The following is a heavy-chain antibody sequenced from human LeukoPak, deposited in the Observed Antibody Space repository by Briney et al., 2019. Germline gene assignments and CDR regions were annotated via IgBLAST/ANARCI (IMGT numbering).Heavy chain of an antibody. Sequence: GGSLRLSCVGSGFTFSSYWMHWVRQGPGKGLEWVSRISIDGSTTTYADSVKGRFTISRDNAKNTAYLQMNSLRAEDTAVYYCAKGLRWGYSYGYPLDYWGQGTLVTVSS. CDR2: ISIDGSTT. CDR3: AKGLRWGYSYGYPLDY. J-gene: IGHJ4*02. V-gene: IGHV3-74*01. CDR1: GFTFSSYW. D-gene: IGHD5-18*01.